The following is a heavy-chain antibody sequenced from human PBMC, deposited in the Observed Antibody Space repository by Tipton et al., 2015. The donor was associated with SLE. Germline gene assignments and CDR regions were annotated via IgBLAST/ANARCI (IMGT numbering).Heavy chain of an antibody. CDR1: GFSVSSNY. CDR2: IYSAGDT. J-gene: IGHJ4*02. CDR3: AKYLEVRPSTVRVFDY. V-gene: IGHV3-53*01. Sequence: GSLRLSCAASGFSVSSNYMSWVRQAPGKGLEWVSVIYSAGDTYYADSVKGRFTISRDNSDNTLYLQMNSLRAGDTAVYYCAKYLEVRPSTVRVFDYWGQGTLVTVSS. D-gene: IGHD1-26*01.